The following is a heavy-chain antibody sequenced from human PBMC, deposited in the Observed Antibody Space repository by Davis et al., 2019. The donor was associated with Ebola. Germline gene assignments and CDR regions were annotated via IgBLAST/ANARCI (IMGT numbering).Heavy chain of an antibody. J-gene: IGHJ5*02. CDR2: TYYRSKWNN. CDR1: GDSVSRYSVA. D-gene: IGHD6-19*01. Sequence: SQTLSLTCAISGDSVSRYSVAWNWIRQSSSRGLEWLGRTYYRSKWNNDYAESVKSRITINADTSKNQFSLQLNSVTPEDTAVYYCARDESITVAGPRGWFDPWGQGTLVTVSS. V-gene: IGHV6-1*01. CDR3: ARDESITVAGPRGWFDP.